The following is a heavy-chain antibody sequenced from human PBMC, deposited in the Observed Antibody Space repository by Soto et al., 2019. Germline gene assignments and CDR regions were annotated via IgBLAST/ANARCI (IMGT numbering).Heavy chain of an antibody. CDR1: GYIFVNYG. V-gene: IGHV1-18*01. Sequence: QVQLVQSGDEVKKPGASVKVSCKASGYIFVNYGIAWVRQAPGQGLEWMVWISPYTGNTHSATKIQGRLTMTTDTSXSTAYMDLGSLTSDDTAVYYCVMVDNYVTPTPQDVWGQGTTVTVSS. CDR2: ISPYTGNT. CDR3: VMVDNYVTPTPQDV. D-gene: IGHD3-16*01. J-gene: IGHJ6*02.